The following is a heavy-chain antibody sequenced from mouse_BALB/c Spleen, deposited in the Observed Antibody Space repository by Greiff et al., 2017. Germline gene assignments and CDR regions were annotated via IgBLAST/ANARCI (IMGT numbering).Heavy chain of an antibody. V-gene: IGHV5-17*02. CDR1: GFTFSSFG. J-gene: IGHJ3*01. CDR3: ARLYNYGAWFAY. D-gene: IGHD2-12*01. CDR2: ICSGSSTI. Sequence: EVMLVESGGGLVQPGGSRKLSCAASGFTFSSFGMHWVRQAPEKGLEWVAYICSGSSTIYYADTVKGRFTISRDNPKNTLFLQMTSLSSEDTAMYYCARLYNYGAWFAYWGQGTLVTVSA.